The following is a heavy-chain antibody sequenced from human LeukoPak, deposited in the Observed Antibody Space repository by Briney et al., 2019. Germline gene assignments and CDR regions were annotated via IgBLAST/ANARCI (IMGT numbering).Heavy chain of an antibody. CDR1: GYTFTSYD. CDR3: VRLRGGSFNIGGAFDI. D-gene: IGHD1-26*01. J-gene: IGHJ3*02. Sequence: ASVKVSCKASGYTFTSYDINWVRQATGQGLEWMGWMNPNSGNTGYAQKFQGRVTITRNTSISTAYMELSSLRSEDTAVYYCVRLRGGSFNIGGAFDIWGQGTMVTVSS. V-gene: IGHV1-8*03. CDR2: MNPNSGNT.